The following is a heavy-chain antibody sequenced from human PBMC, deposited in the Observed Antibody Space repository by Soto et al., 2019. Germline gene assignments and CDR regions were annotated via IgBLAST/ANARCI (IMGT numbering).Heavy chain of an antibody. CDR2: IIPILGIT. CDR1: GGTFSSYS. Sequence: QVQLVQSGAEVKKPGSSVKVSCTAYGGTFSSYSISWVRQAPGQGLEWMGRIIPILGITDYAQKFQGRNTITAGKSTSTAYTELTNLRSGNTAGYYVARGEVPVTFVRSGHNWFDPWGQGTLVTVSS. V-gene: IGHV1-69*02. CDR3: ARGEVPVTFVRSGHNWFDP. J-gene: IGHJ5*02. D-gene: IGHD2-21*02.